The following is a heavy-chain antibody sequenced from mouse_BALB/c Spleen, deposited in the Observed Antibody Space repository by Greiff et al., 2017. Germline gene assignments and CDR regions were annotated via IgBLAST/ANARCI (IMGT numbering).Heavy chain of an antibody. J-gene: IGHJ4*01. CDR2: IDPENGNT. V-gene: IGHV14-1*02. CDR1: GFNIKDYY. D-gene: IGHD1-1*01. CDR3: ARSSYYYGSSPYAMDY. Sequence: EVQLQQSGAELVRPGALVKLSCKASGFNIKDYYMHWVKQRPEQGLEWIGWIDPENGNTIYDPKFQGKASITADTSSNTAYLQLSSLTSEDTAVYYCARSSYYYGSSPYAMDYWGQGTSVAVSS.